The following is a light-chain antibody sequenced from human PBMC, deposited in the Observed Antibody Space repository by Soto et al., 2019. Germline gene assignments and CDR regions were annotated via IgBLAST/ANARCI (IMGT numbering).Light chain of an antibody. V-gene: IGKV3-20*01. J-gene: IGKJ1*01. CDR3: QQYGSSRWT. Sequence: EIALTQSPGTLSLSPVERATLSCMASQSVSSSYLAWYQQKPGQAPRLLIYGASSRATGIPDRFSGSGSGTDFTLTISRLEPEDFAVYYCQQYGSSRWTFGQGTKVDI. CDR2: GAS. CDR1: QSVSSSY.